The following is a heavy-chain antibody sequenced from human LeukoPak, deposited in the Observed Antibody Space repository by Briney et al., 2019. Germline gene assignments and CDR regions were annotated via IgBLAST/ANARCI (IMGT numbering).Heavy chain of an antibody. V-gene: IGHV4-34*01. D-gene: IGHD5-24*01. Sequence: SETLSLTCAVYGGSFSGYYWSWIRQPPGKGLEWIGEIHPSGSTDYNPSLKGRVTISPDTSKTQFFLKMTSVTAADTAVYYCARGEDAYKQVQWRHGTLVTVSS. CDR3: ARGEDAYKQVQ. CDR1: GGSFSGYY. J-gene: IGHJ4*01. CDR2: IHPSGST.